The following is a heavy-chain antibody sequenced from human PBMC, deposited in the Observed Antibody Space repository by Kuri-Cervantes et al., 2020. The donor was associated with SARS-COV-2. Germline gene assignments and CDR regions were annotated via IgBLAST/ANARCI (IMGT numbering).Heavy chain of an antibody. CDR3: VCDTNRVKVY. D-gene: IGHD5-18*01. V-gene: IGHV3-7*02. CDR2: INQDGSAT. CDR1: GFTFRSYW. J-gene: IGHJ4*02. Sequence: GESLKISCAVSGFTFRSYWMSWVRQAPGKGLEYVANINQDGSATHYVDSVKGRLTISRDNTESSLYLQMNSLRAEDTAVYYCVCDTNRVKVYWGQGTLVTVSS.